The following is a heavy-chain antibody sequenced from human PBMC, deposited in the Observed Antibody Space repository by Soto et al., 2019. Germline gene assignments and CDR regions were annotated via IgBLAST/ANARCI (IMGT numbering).Heavy chain of an antibody. V-gene: IGHV1-69*06. CDR1: GGTFSSYA. D-gene: IGHD3-3*01. Sequence: SVKVPCKASGGTFSSYAISWVRQAPGQGLVWMGGIIPIFGTANYAQKFQGRVTITADKSTSTAYMELSSLRSEDTAVYYCASPIRFLEWLTAPFDYWGQGTLVTVSS. CDR2: IIPIFGTA. CDR3: ASPIRFLEWLTAPFDY. J-gene: IGHJ4*02.